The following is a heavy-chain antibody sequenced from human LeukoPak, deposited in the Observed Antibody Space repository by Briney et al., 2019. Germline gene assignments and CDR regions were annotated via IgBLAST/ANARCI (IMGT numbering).Heavy chain of an antibody. D-gene: IGHD5-24*01. CDR3: ARAQRWLQFALDY. CDR2: IYSGGST. Sequence: GGSLRLSCAASGFTVSSNYMSWVRQAPGKGLEWVSVIYSGGSTYYADSVKGRFTISRDNSKNTLYLQMNSLRAEDTAVYYCARAQRWLQFALDYWGQGTLVTVSS. V-gene: IGHV3-53*01. J-gene: IGHJ4*02. CDR1: GFTVSSNY.